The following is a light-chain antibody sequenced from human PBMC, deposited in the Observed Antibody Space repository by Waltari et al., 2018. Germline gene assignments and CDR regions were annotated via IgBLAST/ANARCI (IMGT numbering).Light chain of an antibody. J-gene: IGKJ1*01. CDR1: QSVGST. CDR3: QQYDNWPQT. V-gene: IGKV3-15*01. CDR2: GTS. Sequence: EIVMTQSPATLSVSPGERATLSCRASQSVGSTLAWYQQKHGQPPRLLIYGTSTRATGNPARCSGSGSGTEFTLTISSLQSEDFAVYYWQQYDNWPQTFGQGTKVEIK.